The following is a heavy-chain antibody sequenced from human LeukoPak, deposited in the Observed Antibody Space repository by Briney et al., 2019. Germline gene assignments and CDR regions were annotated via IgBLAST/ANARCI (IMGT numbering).Heavy chain of an antibody. J-gene: IGHJ4*02. CDR3: ARDAWKDRYFDY. Sequence: GGSLRLSCASSGFIYRSYWMSWVRQAPGKGLEGVANIKQDGREKYYVDSVKGRFTIYRDDAKNSLYLQINSLRAEDTAVYYCARDAWKDRYFDYWGQRTLVTVSS. V-gene: IGHV3-7*01. CDR1: GFIYRSYW. CDR2: IKQDGREK. D-gene: IGHD1-1*01.